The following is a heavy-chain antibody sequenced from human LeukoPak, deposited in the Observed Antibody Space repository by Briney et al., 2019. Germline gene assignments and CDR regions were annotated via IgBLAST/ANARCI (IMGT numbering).Heavy chain of an antibody. CDR2: INHSGST. J-gene: IGHJ4*02. Sequence: PSQTLSLTCTVSGGSISSGSYYWSWIRQPPGKGLEWIGEINHSGSTNYNPSLKSRVTISVDTSKNQFSLKLSSVTAADTAVYCCARTGYCSGGSCYRRRFGFGYWGQGTLVTVSS. CDR3: ARTGYCSGGSCYRRRFGFGY. V-gene: IGHV4-39*07. CDR1: GGSISSGSYY. D-gene: IGHD2-15*01.